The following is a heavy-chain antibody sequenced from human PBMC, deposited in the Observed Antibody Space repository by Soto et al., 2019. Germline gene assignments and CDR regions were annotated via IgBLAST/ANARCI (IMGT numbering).Heavy chain of an antibody. J-gene: IGHJ4*02. CDR1: GFTFSSYS. CDR2: ISSSSSYI. D-gene: IGHD4-17*01. V-gene: IGHV3-21*01. Sequence: EVQLVESGGGLVKPGGSLRLSCAASGFTFSSYSMNWVRQAPGKGLEWVSSISSSSSYIYYADSVKGRFTISSDNAKNSLYLQMNSLRAEDTAVYYCARVESYGGNSLDYWGQGTLVTVSS. CDR3: ARVESYGGNSLDY.